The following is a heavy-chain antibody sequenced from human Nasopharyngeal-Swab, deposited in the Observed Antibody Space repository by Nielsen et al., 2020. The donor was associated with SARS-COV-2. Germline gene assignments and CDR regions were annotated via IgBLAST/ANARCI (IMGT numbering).Heavy chain of an antibody. J-gene: IGHJ3*02. CDR2: INPSGGST. D-gene: IGHD1-26*01. CDR1: GYAFTSYA. Sequence: ASVKVSCKASGYAFTSYAMHWVRQAPGQRLEWMGIINPSGGSTSYAQKFQGRVTMTRDTSTSTVYMELSSLRSEDTAVYYCARDGSSGGATSAFDIWGQGTMVTVSS. CDR3: ARDGSSGGATSAFDI. V-gene: IGHV1-46*01.